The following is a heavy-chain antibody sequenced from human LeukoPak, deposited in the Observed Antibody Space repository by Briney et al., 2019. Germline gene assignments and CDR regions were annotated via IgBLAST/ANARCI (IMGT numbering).Heavy chain of an antibody. D-gene: IGHD2-15*01. V-gene: IGHV4-59*01. Sequence: SETLSLTCTVSGGSISSYYWSWIRQPPGKGLEWIGYIHYSGSTNYNPSLKSRVTISVDTSKNQFSLKLSSVTAADTAVYYCARGGYCSGGGCTKSSEYWGQGTLVTVSS. CDR1: GGSISSYY. CDR3: ARGGYCSGGGCTKSSEY. CDR2: IHYSGST. J-gene: IGHJ4*02.